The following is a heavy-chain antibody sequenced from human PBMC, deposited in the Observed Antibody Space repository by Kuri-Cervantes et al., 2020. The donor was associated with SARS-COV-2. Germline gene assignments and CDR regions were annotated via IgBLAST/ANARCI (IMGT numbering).Heavy chain of an antibody. J-gene: IGHJ4*02. CDR3: AKDRAGVHNF. CDR2: IGTAGDP. Sequence: GESLKISCAASGFTFSSYDMHWVRQATGKGLEWVSAIGTAGDPYYPGSVKGRFTISRENAKNTLYLQMKSLRDEDTAIYYCAKDRAGVHNFWGQGTLVTVSS. CDR1: GFTFSSYD. V-gene: IGHV3-13*05. D-gene: IGHD2-21*01.